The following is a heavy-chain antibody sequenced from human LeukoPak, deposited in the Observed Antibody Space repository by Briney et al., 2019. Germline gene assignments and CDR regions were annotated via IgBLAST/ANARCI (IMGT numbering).Heavy chain of an antibody. CDR2: IYYSGST. V-gene: IGHV4-39*01. D-gene: IGHD6-6*01. Sequence: SETLSPTCTVSGGSISSSSYYWGWIRQPPGKGLEWIGSIYYSGSTYYNPSLKSRVTISVDTSKNQFSLKLSSVTAADTAVYYCARHFSAYTLRGQLAPGGFDYWGQGTLVTVSS. CDR3: ARHFSAYTLRGQLAPGGFDY. CDR1: GGSISSSSYY. J-gene: IGHJ4*02.